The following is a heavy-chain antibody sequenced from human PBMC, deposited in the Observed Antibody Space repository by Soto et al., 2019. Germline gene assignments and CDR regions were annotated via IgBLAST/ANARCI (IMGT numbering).Heavy chain of an antibody. Sequence: ASVKVSCKVSGYTLTELSMHWVRQARGKGLEWMGGFDPEDGETIYAQKFQGRVTMTEDTSTDTAYMELSSLRSEDTAVYYCATDLVAGTTSPYHYYGMQVLGQGTTHSVSS. CDR2: FDPEDGET. D-gene: IGHD1-7*01. J-gene: IGHJ6*01. V-gene: IGHV1-24*01. CDR3: ATDLVAGTTSPYHYYGMQV. CDR1: GYTLTELS.